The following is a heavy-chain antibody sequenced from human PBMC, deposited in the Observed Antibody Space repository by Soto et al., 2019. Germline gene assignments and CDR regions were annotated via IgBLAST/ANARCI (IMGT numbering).Heavy chain of an antibody. V-gene: IGHV1-69*01. J-gene: IGHJ6*02. CDR2: IIPISETT. Sequence: QVQLVQSGAEVKKPGSSVKVSCKASGGTFSSYAISWVRQAPGKGLEWMGGIIPISETTNYAQKFQGRVTITADESKITAYMELSSLRSEDTAVYYCARSQGSSTSLEIYFYYYYGMDVWGQGTTVTVSS. D-gene: IGHD2-2*01. CDR3: ARSQGSSTSLEIYFYYYYGMDV. CDR1: GGTFSSYA.